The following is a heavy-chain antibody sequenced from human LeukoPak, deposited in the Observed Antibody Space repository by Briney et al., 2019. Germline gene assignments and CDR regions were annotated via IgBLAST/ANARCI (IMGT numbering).Heavy chain of an antibody. J-gene: IGHJ1*01. CDR3: ARDYTLTLGTTTYFQH. D-gene: IGHD1-7*01. Sequence: ASVKVSCKTSGYTFTAYYIHWVRQAPGQGLELMGWINTNSGNPTYAQGFTGRFVFSLDTSVSTAYLHISSLKADDTAVYYCARDYTLTLGTTTYFQHWGQGTLVTVSS. CDR1: GYTFTAYY. CDR2: INTNSGNP. V-gene: IGHV7-4-1*02.